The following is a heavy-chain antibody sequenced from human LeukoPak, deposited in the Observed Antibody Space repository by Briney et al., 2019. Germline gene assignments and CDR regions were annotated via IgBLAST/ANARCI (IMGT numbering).Heavy chain of an antibody. Sequence: GGSLRLSCAASGFMFSSNWMSWVRLAPGKGLEWVAVISYDGSNKYYADSVKGRFTISRDNSKNTLYLQMNSLRAEDTAVYYCAREDHSSGWYVPHYWGQGTLVTVSS. J-gene: IGHJ4*02. CDR1: GFMFSSNW. CDR3: AREDHSSGWYVPHY. D-gene: IGHD6-19*01. V-gene: IGHV3-30-3*01. CDR2: ISYDGSNK.